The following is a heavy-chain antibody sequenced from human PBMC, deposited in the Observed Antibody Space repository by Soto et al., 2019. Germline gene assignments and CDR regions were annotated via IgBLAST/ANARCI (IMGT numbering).Heavy chain of an antibody. D-gene: IGHD2-8*02. V-gene: IGHV3-48*03. CDR3: ARTSSTETVHYYGMDV. J-gene: IGHJ6*02. Sequence: GGSLRLSCIWSGFAFRDYEMNWVRQAPGKGLEWVAYISSGAFTIYYADSVRGRFTVSRDNAKNSLYLQMNSLRDEDAAVYYCARTSSTETVHYYGMDVWGQGTTVTVSS. CDR1: GFAFRDYE. CDR2: ISSGAFTI.